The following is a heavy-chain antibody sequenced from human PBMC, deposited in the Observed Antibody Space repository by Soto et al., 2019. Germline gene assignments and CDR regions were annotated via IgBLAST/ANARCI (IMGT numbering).Heavy chain of an antibody. CDR1: GYTFTSYG. CDR3: ARESYCGGDCVEGAFDI. Sequence: ASVKVSCKASGYTFTSYGISWVREAPGQGLEWMGWISAYNGNTNYAQKLQGRVTMTTDTSTSTAYMELRSLRSDDTAVYYCARESYCGGDCVEGAFDIWGHGNMFTVSS. CDR2: ISAYNGNT. V-gene: IGHV1-18*01. J-gene: IGHJ3*02. D-gene: IGHD2-21*02.